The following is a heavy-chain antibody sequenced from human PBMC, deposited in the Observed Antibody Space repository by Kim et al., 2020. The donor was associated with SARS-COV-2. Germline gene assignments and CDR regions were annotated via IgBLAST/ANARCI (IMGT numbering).Heavy chain of an antibody. D-gene: IGHD1-26*01. J-gene: IGHJ5*02. CDR3: ARAIWEVTPYNWFDP. Sequence: PSLQSRVTISVDTSKNQFSLKLSSVTAADTAVYYCARAIWEVTPYNWFDPWGQGTLVTVSS. V-gene: IGHV4-31*02.